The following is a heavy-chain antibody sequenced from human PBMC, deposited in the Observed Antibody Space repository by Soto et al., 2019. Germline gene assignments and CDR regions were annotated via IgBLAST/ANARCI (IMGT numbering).Heavy chain of an antibody. J-gene: IGHJ4*02. CDR3: VRTSLVVAAATREDY. CDR1: GFTFSSYW. V-gene: IGHV3-74*01. CDR2: INSDGSST. D-gene: IGHD2-15*01. Sequence: EVQLVESGGGLVQPGGSLRLSCAASGFTFSSYWMHWVRQAPGKGLVWVSRINSDGSSTSYADSVKGRFPISRDNAKNTVYLQMNSLRAEDTAVYYCVRTSLVVAAATREDYWGQGTLVTVSS.